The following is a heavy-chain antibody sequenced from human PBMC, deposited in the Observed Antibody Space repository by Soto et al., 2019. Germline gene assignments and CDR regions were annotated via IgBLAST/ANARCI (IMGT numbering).Heavy chain of an antibody. CDR1: GFTFSSYA. Sequence: GGSLRLSCAASGFTFSSYAMSWVRQAPGKGLEWVSAISGSGGSTYYADSVKGRFTISRDNSKNTLYLQMNSLRAEDTAIYYCAKAHIVVVTAIYAFDIWGQGTMVTVSS. CDR2: ISGSGGST. D-gene: IGHD2-21*02. V-gene: IGHV3-23*01. J-gene: IGHJ3*02. CDR3: AKAHIVVVTAIYAFDI.